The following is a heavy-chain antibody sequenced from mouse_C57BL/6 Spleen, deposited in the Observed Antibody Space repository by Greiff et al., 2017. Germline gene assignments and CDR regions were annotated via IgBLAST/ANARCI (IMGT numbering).Heavy chain of an antibody. J-gene: IGHJ1*03. D-gene: IGHD1-1*01. V-gene: IGHV1-69*01. CDR2: IDPSDSYT. CDR1: GYTFTSYW. CDR3: ASGSSFHWYFDV. Sequence: QVQLQQPGAELVMPGASVKLSCKASGYTFTSYWMHWVKQRPGQGLEWIGEIDPSDSYTNSNQKFKGKSTLTVDKSSSTAYMQRSSLTSEDSAVYYCASGSSFHWYFDVWGTGTTVTVSS.